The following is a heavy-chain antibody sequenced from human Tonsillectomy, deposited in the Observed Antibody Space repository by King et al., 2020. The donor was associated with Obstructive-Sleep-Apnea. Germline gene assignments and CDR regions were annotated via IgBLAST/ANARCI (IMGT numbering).Heavy chain of an antibody. D-gene: IGHD5-18*01. CDR2: IYYSGST. V-gene: IGHV4-59*01. CDR3: ARGGRYTYGSYYFDY. Sequence: VQLQESGPGLGKPSETLSLTCTVSGGSISSYYWNWIRQPPGKGLEWIGYIYYSGSTNYNPSLKSRVTISDTSKNQFSLKLNSVTAADTAVNFCARGGRYTYGSYYFDYWGQGTLVTVSS. J-gene: IGHJ4*02. CDR1: GGSISSYY.